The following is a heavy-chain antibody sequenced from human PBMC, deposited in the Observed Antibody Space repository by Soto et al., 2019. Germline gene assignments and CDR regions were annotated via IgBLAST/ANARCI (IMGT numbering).Heavy chain of an antibody. D-gene: IGHD6-19*01. J-gene: IGHJ4*02. CDR3: AKDPLGSGWPFFDY. V-gene: IGHV3-23*01. Sequence: GGSLRLSCAASGFTFSSYALSWVRQAPWKGLEWVSAISGSGGSTYYADSVKGRFTISRDNSKNTLYLQMNSLRAEDTAVYYCAKDPLGSGWPFFDYWGQGALVTVSS. CDR2: ISGSGGST. CDR1: GFTFSSYA.